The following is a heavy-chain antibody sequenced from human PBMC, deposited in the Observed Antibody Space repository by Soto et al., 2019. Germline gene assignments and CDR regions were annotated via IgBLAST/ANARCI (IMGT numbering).Heavy chain of an antibody. CDR2: IDTSGNT. Sequence: SETLSLTCSVSGGSISTYYWSWIRQPAGKGLEWIGRIDTSGNTNYNPSLNSRVTMSVDTSKKQFSLKLTSVTAADTAVYYCARYSSNWFQTEGMDVWGQGTTVTVSS. D-gene: IGHD6-13*01. J-gene: IGHJ6*02. CDR1: GGSISTYY. CDR3: ARYSSNWFQTEGMDV. V-gene: IGHV4-4*07.